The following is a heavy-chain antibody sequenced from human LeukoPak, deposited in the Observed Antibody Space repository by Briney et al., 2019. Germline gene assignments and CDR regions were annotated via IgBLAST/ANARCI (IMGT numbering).Heavy chain of an antibody. CDR2: IIPIFGTA. CDR3: ARGPGYCTNGVCLFDY. CDR1: GGTFSSYA. J-gene: IGHJ4*02. D-gene: IGHD2-8*01. Sequence: ASVKVSCKASGGTFSSYAISWVRQAPGQGLEWMGGIIPIFGTANYAQKFQGRVTITADESTSTAYMELRSLRSDDTAVYYCARGPGYCTNGVCLFDYWGQGTLVTVSS. V-gene: IGHV1-69*13.